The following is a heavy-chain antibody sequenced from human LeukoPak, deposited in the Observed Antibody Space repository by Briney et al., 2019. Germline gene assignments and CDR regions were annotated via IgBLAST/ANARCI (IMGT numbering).Heavy chain of an antibody. V-gene: IGHV3-23*01. CDR1: GFTVSSNY. Sequence: GGSLRLSCAASGFTVSSNYMSWVRQAPGKGLEWVSVISGSGDTTYSADSVKGRFTISRDNSKNTLYYQLDSLTAEDTAVYYCAKDRASATYEYFQYWGQGTQVTVSS. CDR2: ISGSGDTT. D-gene: IGHD3-10*01. CDR3: AKDRASATYEYFQY. J-gene: IGHJ1*01.